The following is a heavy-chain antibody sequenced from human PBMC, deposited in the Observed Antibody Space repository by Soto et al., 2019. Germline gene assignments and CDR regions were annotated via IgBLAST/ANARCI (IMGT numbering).Heavy chain of an antibody. CDR3: ARVHYPFSDDFWSGYLLSGDYYYYGMDV. Sequence: ASVKVSCKASGYTFTSYYMHWVRQAPGQGLEWMGIINPSGGSTSYAQKFQGRVTMTRDTSTSTVYMELSSLRSEDTAVYYCARVHYPFSDDFWSGYLLSGDYYYYGMDVWGQGTTVTVSS. J-gene: IGHJ6*02. CDR1: GYTFTSYY. CDR2: INPSGGST. D-gene: IGHD3-3*01. V-gene: IGHV1-46*01.